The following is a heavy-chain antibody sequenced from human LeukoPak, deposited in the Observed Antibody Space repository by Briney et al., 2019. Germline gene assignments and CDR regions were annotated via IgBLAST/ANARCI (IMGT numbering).Heavy chain of an antibody. D-gene: IGHD3-3*01. CDR2: IYHSGST. J-gene: IGHJ4*02. CDR3: ARVIRPRITIFGVVIEGFDY. Sequence: PSETLSLTCTVSGYSISSGYYWGWIRQPPGKGLEGIGSIYHSGSTYYNPSLKSRVTISVDTSKNQFSLKLSSVTAADTAVYYCARVIRPRITIFGVVIEGFDYWGQGTLVTVSS. V-gene: IGHV4-38-2*02. CDR1: GYSISSGYY.